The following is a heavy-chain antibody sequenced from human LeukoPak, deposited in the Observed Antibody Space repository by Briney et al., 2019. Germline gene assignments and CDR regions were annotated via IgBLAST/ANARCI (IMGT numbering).Heavy chain of an antibody. D-gene: IGHD6-6*01. J-gene: IGHJ1*01. CDR1: GFTFSNAW. CDR2: ISSSSSYI. CDR3: ARGMNSSFPH. Sequence: PGGSLRLSCAASGFTFSNAWMSWVRQAPGKGLEWVSSISSSSSYIYYADSVTGRFTISRDNAKNSLYLQMNSLRAEDTAVYYCARGMNSSFPHWGQGTLVTVSS. V-gene: IGHV3-21*01.